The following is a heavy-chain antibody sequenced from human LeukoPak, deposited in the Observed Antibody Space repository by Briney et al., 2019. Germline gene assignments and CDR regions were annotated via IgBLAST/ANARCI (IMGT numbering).Heavy chain of an antibody. Sequence: GGSLRLSCAASGFTFSSYAMSWVRQAPGKGLEWVSAISGSGGSTYYADSVKGRFTISRDNSKNTLYLQMNSLRAEDTAVYYCAKLDWGIAARLPTFDYWGQETLVTVSS. J-gene: IGHJ4*02. CDR1: GFTFSSYA. D-gene: IGHD6-6*01. V-gene: IGHV3-23*01. CDR2: ISGSGGST. CDR3: AKLDWGIAARLPTFDY.